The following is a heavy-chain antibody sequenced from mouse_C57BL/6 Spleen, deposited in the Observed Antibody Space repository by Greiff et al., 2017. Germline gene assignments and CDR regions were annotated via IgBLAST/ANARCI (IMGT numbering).Heavy chain of an antibody. CDR3: ARSLYGSSSAWFAY. CDR1: GYTFTSYW. D-gene: IGHD1-1*01. CDR2: IYPGSGST. Sequence: QVQLQQPGAELVKPGASVKMSCKASGYTFTSYWITWVKQRPGQGLEWIGDIYPGSGSTNYNEKFKSKATLTVDTSSSTAYMQLSSLTSEDSAVYYCARSLYGSSSAWFAYWGQGTLVTVSA. J-gene: IGHJ3*01. V-gene: IGHV1-55*01.